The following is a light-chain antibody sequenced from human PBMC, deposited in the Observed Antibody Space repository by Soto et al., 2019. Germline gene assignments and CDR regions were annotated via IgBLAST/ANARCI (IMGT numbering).Light chain of an antibody. V-gene: IGKV3-20*01. CDR1: QSISSSY. CDR3: QQYGTSPPRVT. Sequence: EIVLTQSPGSLSLSPGERATLSCRASQSISSSYLGWYQQKPGQAPRLLIYGASSRATGIPDRFSGSGSGTDFTLTISTLEPEDFAVYYCQQYGTSPPRVTFGQGTRLEIK. CDR2: GAS. J-gene: IGKJ5*01.